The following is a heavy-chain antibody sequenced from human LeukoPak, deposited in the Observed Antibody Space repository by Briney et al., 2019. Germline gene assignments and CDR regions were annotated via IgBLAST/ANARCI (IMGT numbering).Heavy chain of an antibody. V-gene: IGHV2-5*02. CDR2: IYWDDDK. CDR3: AHRLDSDWAFDY. Sequence: SGPTLVKPTQTLTLACTFSGFSLSTSGVCVGWTRQPPGKALEWLALIYWDDDKRYSPSLKNRLTITKDTSKNQVVLTMTNMDPVDTATYYCAHRLDSDWAFDYWGQGTLVTVSS. J-gene: IGHJ4*02. D-gene: IGHD6-19*01. CDR1: GFSLSTSGVC.